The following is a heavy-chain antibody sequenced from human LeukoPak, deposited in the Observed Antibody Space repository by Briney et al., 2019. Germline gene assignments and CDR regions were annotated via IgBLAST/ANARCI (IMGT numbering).Heavy chain of an antibody. D-gene: IGHD1-26*01. Sequence: PGGSLRLSCAASGFTFSSYAMSWVRQAPGKGLEWVSSISGSGGSTYYADSVKGRFTISRDNSKNTLYVQMNSLRAEDTAVYSCAKGLQWELPFDYWDQGTLVTVSS. J-gene: IGHJ4*02. V-gene: IGHV3-23*01. CDR2: ISGSGGST. CDR1: GFTFSSYA. CDR3: AKGLQWELPFDY.